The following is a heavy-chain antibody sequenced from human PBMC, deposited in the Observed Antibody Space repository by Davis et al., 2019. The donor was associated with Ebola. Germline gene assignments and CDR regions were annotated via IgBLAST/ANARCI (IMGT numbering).Heavy chain of an antibody. J-gene: IGHJ2*01. V-gene: IGHV4-31*03. CDR1: GGSINSGGKY. CDR2: IHYSGRT. D-gene: IGHD2-15*01. CDR3: ARVVFVAGATPTWYFDL. Sequence: MPSETLSLTCTVSGGSINSGGKYWNWIRQHPGKGLEWIGYIHYSGRTYYNPSLKSRVTISVDTSKNQFSLKLSSVTAADTAVYYCARVVFVAGATPTWYFDLWGRGTLVTVSS.